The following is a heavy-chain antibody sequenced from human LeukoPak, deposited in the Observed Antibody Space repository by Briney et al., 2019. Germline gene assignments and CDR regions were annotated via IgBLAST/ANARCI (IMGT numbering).Heavy chain of an antibody. J-gene: IGHJ3*02. CDR3: AREGRWPRAFDM. CDR2: ISYDGSNK. CDR1: GFTFSSYA. D-gene: IGHD5-12*01. V-gene: IGHV3-30-3*01. Sequence: PGRSLRLSCAASGFTFSSYAMHWVRQAPGKGLEWVAVISYDGSNKYYADSVKGRFTISRDNSKNTLYLQMNSLRAEDTAVYYCAREGRWPRAFDMWGQGTMVTVSS.